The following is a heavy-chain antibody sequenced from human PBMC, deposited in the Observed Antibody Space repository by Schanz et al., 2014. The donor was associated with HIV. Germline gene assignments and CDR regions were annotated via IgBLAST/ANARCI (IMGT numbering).Heavy chain of an antibody. CDR2: IKQDGGEK. CDR1: GFTSGSYW. V-gene: IGHV3-7*01. D-gene: IGHD1-26*01. CDR3: TRDVLYYGGYYFDS. J-gene: IGHJ4*02. Sequence: EVQLVESGGGLVQPGGSLRLSCVASGFTSGSYWMSWVRQTPGKGLEWVANIKQDGGEKHYVDSVKGRFTISRDNVKNSLYLQMNAVTAEDTAIYFCTRDVLYYGGYYFDSWGQGILVTVSS.